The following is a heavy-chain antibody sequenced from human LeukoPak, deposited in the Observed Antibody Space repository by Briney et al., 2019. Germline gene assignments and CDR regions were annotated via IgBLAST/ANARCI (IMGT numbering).Heavy chain of an antibody. D-gene: IGHD5/OR15-5a*01. Sequence: GGSLRLSCVASGFTFSNYAMNWVRQAPGKGLEWVSVISTSGSGTYYADSVKGRFTISRDNSKNTLYLQLNNLRAEDTAVYYCAKPREQQLLRIAFDVWGQGTMVTVSS. CDR2: ISTSGSGT. CDR1: GFTFSNYA. CDR3: AKPREQQLLRIAFDV. J-gene: IGHJ3*01. V-gene: IGHV3-23*01.